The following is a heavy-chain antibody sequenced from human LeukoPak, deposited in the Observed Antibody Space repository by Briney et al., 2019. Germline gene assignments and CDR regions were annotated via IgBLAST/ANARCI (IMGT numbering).Heavy chain of an antibody. D-gene: IGHD1-1*01. CDR1: GFNFINYA. Sequence: GGSLRLSCATSGFNFINYAMSWVRQAPGKGLEWVSAVSGGGGSTDYADSVKGRFTISRDNSKNTVYLQMTSLRAEDTAVYYCAKASLNEYGPNYYYGMDVWGQGTTVTVSS. V-gene: IGHV3-23*01. J-gene: IGHJ6*02. CDR3: AKASLNEYGPNYYYGMDV. CDR2: VSGGGGST.